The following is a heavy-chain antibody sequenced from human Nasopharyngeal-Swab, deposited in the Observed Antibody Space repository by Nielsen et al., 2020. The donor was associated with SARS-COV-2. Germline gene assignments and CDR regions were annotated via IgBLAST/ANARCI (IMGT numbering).Heavy chain of an antibody. CDR2: IRSKAYGGTT. J-gene: IGHJ4*02. D-gene: IGHD6-13*01. CDR3: TRGPGKYSSSWYTDY. Sequence: WIRQPPGKGLEWVGFIRSKAYGGTTEYAAPVKGRFTISRDDSKSIAYLQMNSLKTEDTAVYYCTRGPGKYSSSWYTDYWGQGTLVTVSS. V-gene: IGHV3-49*02.